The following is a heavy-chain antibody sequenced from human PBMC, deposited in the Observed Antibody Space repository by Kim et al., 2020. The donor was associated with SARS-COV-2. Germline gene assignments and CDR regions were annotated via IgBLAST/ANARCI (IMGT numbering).Heavy chain of an antibody. CDR1: GFTFSSYA. Sequence: GGSLRLSCAASGFTFSSYAMSWVRQAPGKGLEWVSAISGSGGSTYYADSVKGRFTISRDNSKNTLYPQMNSLRAEDTAVYYCAKFTALVGYYSIKYFDYWGQGTLVTVSS. CDR2: ISGSGGST. V-gene: IGHV3-23*01. J-gene: IGHJ4*02. D-gene: IGHD1-26*01. CDR3: AKFTALVGYYSIKYFDY.